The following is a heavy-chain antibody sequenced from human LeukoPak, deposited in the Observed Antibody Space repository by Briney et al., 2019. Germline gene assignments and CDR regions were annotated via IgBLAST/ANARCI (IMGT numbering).Heavy chain of an antibody. V-gene: IGHV3-30*18. J-gene: IGHJ4*02. CDR2: ISYDGSNK. CDR3: AKVYGIAVFDY. Sequence: GRSLRLSCAASGFTFSSYGMHWVRQAPGKGLEWVAVISYDGSNKYYADSVKGRFTISRDNSKNTLYLQMNSLRAEDTAVYYCAKVYGIAVFDYWGQGTLVTVSS. CDR1: GFTFSSYG. D-gene: IGHD6-19*01.